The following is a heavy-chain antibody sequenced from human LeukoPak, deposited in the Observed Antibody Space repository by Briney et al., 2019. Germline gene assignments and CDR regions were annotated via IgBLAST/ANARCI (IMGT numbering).Heavy chain of an antibody. CDR3: AREGAYGGKSFDY. D-gene: IGHD4-23*01. CDR2: INPSGGST. CDR1: GFTFSSYA. Sequence: GRSLRLSCAASGFTFSSYAMHWVRQAPGQGLEWMGIINPSGGSTSYAQKFQGRVTMTRDTSTSTVYMELSSLRSEDTAVYYCAREGAYGGKSFDYWGQGTLVTVSS. V-gene: IGHV1-46*01. J-gene: IGHJ4*02.